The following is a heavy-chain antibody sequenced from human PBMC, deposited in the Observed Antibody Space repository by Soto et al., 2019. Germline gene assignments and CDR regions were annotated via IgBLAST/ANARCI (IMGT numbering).Heavy chain of an antibody. D-gene: IGHD2-2*01. CDR3: ARLMCSSTSCYYYYYYGMDV. J-gene: IGHJ6*02. Sequence: GESLKISCKGSGYSFTSYWIGWVRQMPGKGLEWMGIIYPGDSDTRYSPSFQGQATISADKSISTAYLQWSSLKASDTAMYYCARLMCSSTSCYYYYYYGMDVWGQGTTVTVSS. CDR2: IYPGDSDT. CDR1: GYSFTSYW. V-gene: IGHV5-51*01.